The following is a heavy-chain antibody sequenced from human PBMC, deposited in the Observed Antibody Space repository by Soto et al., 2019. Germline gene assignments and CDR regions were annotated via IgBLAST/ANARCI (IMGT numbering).Heavy chain of an antibody. CDR1: GFTFTSSA. CDR2: IVVGSGNT. D-gene: IGHD2-21*02. CDR3: AADRTYCGGDCYVD. V-gene: IGHV1-58*01. J-gene: IGHJ4*02. Sequence: QMQLVQSGPEVKKPGTSVKVSCKASGFTFTSSAVQWVRQARGQRLEWIGWIVVGSGNTNYAQKFQERGTITRDMSTSNAYMELSSLRFDDTAVYYCAADRTYCGGDCYVDWGQGTLVTVSS.